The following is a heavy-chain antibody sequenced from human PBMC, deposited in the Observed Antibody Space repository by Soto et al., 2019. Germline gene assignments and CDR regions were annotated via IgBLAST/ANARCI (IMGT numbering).Heavy chain of an antibody. Sequence: GSLRLSCAASGFTFRIYAMSWVRQAPGKGLEWVSAISGSGGSTYHADSVKGRFTISRDNSKNTLYLQMNSLRAEDTAVYYCAKGQGVVPAANEYYYYGMDVWGQGTTVTVSS. J-gene: IGHJ6*02. D-gene: IGHD2-2*01. CDR2: ISGSGGST. CDR3: AKGQGVVPAANEYYYYGMDV. CDR1: GFTFRIYA. V-gene: IGHV3-23*01.